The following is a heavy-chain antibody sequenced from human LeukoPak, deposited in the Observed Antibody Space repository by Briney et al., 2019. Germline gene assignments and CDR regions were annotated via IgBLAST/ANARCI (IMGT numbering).Heavy chain of an antibody. Sequence: ASVKVSCKASGYTFTSYYMHWVRQAPGQGLEWMGWINPNSGGTNYAQKFQGRVTMTRDTSISTAYMELSRLRSDDTAVYYCARGDIVVVVAAQNWFDPWGQGTLVTVSS. CDR3: ARGDIVVVVAAQNWFDP. V-gene: IGHV1-2*02. D-gene: IGHD2-15*01. CDR2: INPNSGGT. CDR1: GYTFTSYY. J-gene: IGHJ5*02.